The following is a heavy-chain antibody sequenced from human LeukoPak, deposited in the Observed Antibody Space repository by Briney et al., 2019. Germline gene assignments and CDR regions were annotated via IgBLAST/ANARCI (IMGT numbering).Heavy chain of an antibody. CDR1: GGSFSGYY. V-gene: IGHV4-34*01. J-gene: IGHJ6*02. D-gene: IGHD3-22*01. Sequence: PSETLSLTCAVYGGSFSGYYWSWIRQPPGKGLEWIGEINHSGSTNYNPSLKSRVTISVDTSKNQFSLKLSSVTAADTAVYYCARDSTYYYDSSGYWDYYYYGMDVWGQGTTVTVSS. CDR3: ARDSTYYYDSSGYWDYYYYGMDV. CDR2: INHSGST.